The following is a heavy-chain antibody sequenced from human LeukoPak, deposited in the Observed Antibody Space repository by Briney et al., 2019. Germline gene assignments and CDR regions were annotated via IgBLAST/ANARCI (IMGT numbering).Heavy chain of an antibody. CDR2: IYTSGST. J-gene: IGHJ4*02. CDR1: GGSISSYY. V-gene: IGHV4-4*07. D-gene: IGHD1-26*01. Sequence: SEALSLTCTVSGGSISSYYWSWIRQPAGKGLEWIGRIYTSGSTNYNPSLKSRVTMSVDTSKNQFSLKLSSVTAADTAVYYCARGGDSGSYYDYFDYWGQGTLVTVSS. CDR3: ARGGDSGSYYDYFDY.